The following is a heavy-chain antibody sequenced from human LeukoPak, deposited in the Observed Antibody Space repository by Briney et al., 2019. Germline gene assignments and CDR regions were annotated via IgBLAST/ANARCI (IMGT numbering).Heavy chain of an antibody. D-gene: IGHD6-19*01. CDR3: ARGQARLSWFDP. J-gene: IGHJ5*02. Sequence: SQTLSLTCTVSGGFISSGSYYWSWIRQPAGKGLEWIGRIHTSGSTNYNPSLKSRFTISVDTSKNQFSLKLSSVTAADTAVYYCARGQARLSWFDPWGQGTLVTVSS. CDR1: GGFISSGSYY. V-gene: IGHV4-61*02. CDR2: IHTSGST.